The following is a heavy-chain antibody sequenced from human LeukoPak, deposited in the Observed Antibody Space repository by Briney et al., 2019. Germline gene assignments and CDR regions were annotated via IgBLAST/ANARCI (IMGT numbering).Heavy chain of an antibody. CDR3: ARGIGGWSDYYYYMDV. CDR2: INHSGST. Sequence: SETLSLTCAVYGGSFSGYYWSWIRQPPGKGLEWIGEINHSGSTNYNPSLKSRVTISGDTSKNQFSLKLSSVTAADTAVYYCARGIGGWSDYYYYMDVWGKGTTVTISS. V-gene: IGHV4-34*01. D-gene: IGHD3-16*01. CDR1: GGSFSGYY. J-gene: IGHJ6*03.